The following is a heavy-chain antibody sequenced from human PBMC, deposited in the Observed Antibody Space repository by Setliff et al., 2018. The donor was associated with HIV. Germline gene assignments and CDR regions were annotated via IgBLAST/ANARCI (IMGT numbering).Heavy chain of an antibody. CDR2: IIPIFGTA. CDR3: ARAGGSGSYYLSWYYGMDV. V-gene: IGHV1-69*05. CDR1: GGTFSSYA. D-gene: IGHD3-10*01. Sequence: SVKVSCKASGGTFSSYAISWVRQAPGQGLEWTGGIIPIFGTANYAQKFQGRVTITTDESTSTAYMELSSLRSEDTAVYYCARAGGSGSYYLSWYYGMDVWGQGTTVTVSS. J-gene: IGHJ6*02.